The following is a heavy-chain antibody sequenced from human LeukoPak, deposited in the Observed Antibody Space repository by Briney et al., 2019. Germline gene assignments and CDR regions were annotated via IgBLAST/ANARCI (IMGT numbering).Heavy chain of an antibody. V-gene: IGHV4-59*12. J-gene: IGHJ4*02. CDR1: GGSINTYY. CDR3: ARDSPNFDY. CDR2: IYYSGST. Sequence: SETLSLTCTVSGGSINTYYWSWIRQPPGKGLEWIGYIYYSGSTNYNPSLKSRVSISVDTSKNQFSLKLSSVTAADTAVYYCARDSPNFDYWGQGTLVTVSS.